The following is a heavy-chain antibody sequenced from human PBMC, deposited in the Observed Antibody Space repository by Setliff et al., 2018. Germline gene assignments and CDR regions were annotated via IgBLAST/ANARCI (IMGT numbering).Heavy chain of an antibody. CDR3: LRLVRFCSRTVCQRTSVVSS. V-gene: IGHV1-18*01. Sequence: ASVKVSCKASGYAFRQSIVSWVRQAPGQGLEWLGWIGVYSGNTYSAQRFQGRVSLTTDESTNTAYLELRGLRSDDTAVYYCLRLVRFCSRTVCQRTSVVSSWGQGTLVTVSS. CDR2: IGVYSGNT. J-gene: IGHJ5*02. D-gene: IGHD3-3*01. CDR1: GYAFRQSI.